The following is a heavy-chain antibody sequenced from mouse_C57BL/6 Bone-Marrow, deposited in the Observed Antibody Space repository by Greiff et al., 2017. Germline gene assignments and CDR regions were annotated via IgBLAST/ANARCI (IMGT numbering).Heavy chain of an antibody. CDR1: GYTFTSYT. Sequence: VQLQQSGAELARPGASVKMSCKASGYTFTSYTMHWVKQRPGQGLEWIGYINPSSGYTKYNQKFKDKATLTADKSSSTAYMQLSSLTSEDSAVYYCARGRGSSPLAYWCQGTLVTVSA. CDR2: INPSSGYT. CDR3: ARGRGSSPLAY. V-gene: IGHV1-4*01. J-gene: IGHJ3*01. D-gene: IGHD1-1*01.